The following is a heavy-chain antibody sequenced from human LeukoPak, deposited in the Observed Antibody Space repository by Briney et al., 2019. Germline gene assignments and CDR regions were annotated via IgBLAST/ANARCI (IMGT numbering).Heavy chain of an antibody. J-gene: IGHJ4*02. Sequence: TGGSLRLSCAASGFTFTRYSMTWVRQAPGKGLEWVSAISGSGGSTYYADSVKGRFTISRDNSKNTLYLQMNSLRAEDTAVYYCAKLPLLWFGELFVFDYWGQGTLVTVSS. D-gene: IGHD3-10*01. CDR1: GFTFTRYS. CDR2: ISGSGGST. V-gene: IGHV3-23*01. CDR3: AKLPLLWFGELFVFDY.